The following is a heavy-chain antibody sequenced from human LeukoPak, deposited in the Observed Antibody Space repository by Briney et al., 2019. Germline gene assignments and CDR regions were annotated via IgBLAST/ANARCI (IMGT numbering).Heavy chain of an antibody. J-gene: IGHJ4*02. CDR2: ISRNGGST. Sequence: PGGSLRLSCSVSGFTFSRYAMHWVRQAPGKGLEYVSAISRNGGSTYSADSVKGRFTISRDNSKNTLYLQMSSLRAEDTAVYYCVKDGGYSGYETFGYWGQGTLVTVSS. CDR1: GFTFSRYA. V-gene: IGHV3-64D*06. D-gene: IGHD5-12*01. CDR3: VKDGGYSGYETFGY.